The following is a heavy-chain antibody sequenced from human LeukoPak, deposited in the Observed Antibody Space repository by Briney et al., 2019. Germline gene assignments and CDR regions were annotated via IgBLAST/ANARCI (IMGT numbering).Heavy chain of an antibody. CDR1: GFTFSSYS. CDR2: ISSSSSYI. V-gene: IGHV3-21*01. J-gene: IGHJ6*02. CDR3: ARGVGYCSGGSCYPPSGLYYGMDV. D-gene: IGHD2-15*01. Sequence: KPGGSLRLSCAASGFTFSSYSMNWVRQAPGKGLEWVSSISSSSSYIYYADSVKGRFTISRDNAKNSLYLQMNSLRAEDTAVHYCARGVGYCSGGSCYPPSGLYYGMDVWGQGTTVTVSS.